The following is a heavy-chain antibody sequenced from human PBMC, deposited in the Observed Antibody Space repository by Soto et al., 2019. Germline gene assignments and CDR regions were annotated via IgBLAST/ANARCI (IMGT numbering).Heavy chain of an antibody. J-gene: IGHJ6*02. CDR1: GFTFSSYG. CDR3: AKDPTSIAAAAYGMDV. Sequence: QVQLVESGGGVVQPGRSLRLSCAASGFTFSSYGMHWVRQAPGKGLEWVAVISYDGSNKYYADSVKGRFTISRDNSKNTPYLQINSLRAEDMAVYYCAKDPTSIAAAAYGMDVWGQGTTVIVSS. CDR2: ISYDGSNK. V-gene: IGHV3-30*18. D-gene: IGHD6-13*01.